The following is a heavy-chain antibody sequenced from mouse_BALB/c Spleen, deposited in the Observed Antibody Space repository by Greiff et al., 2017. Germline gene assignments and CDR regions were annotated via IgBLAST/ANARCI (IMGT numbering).Heavy chain of an antibody. CDR2: INPSNGGT. V-gene: IGHV1S81*02. J-gene: IGHJ4*01. D-gene: IGHD1-1*02. Sequence: VQLQQSGAELVKPGASVKLSCKASGYTFTSYYMYWVKQRPGQGLEWIGEINPSNGGTNFNEKFKSKATLTVDKSSSTAYMQLSSLTSEDSAVYYCTRCGPYAMDYWGQGTSVTVSS. CDR3: TRCGPYAMDY. CDR1: GYTFTSYY.